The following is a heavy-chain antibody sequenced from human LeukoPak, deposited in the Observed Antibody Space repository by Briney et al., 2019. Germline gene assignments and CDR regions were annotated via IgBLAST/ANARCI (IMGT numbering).Heavy chain of an antibody. Sequence: PGGSLRLSCAASGFTFSSYAMHWVRQAPGKGLEWVAVISYDGSNKYYADSVKGRFTISRDNSKNTLYQQMNSLRAEDTAVYYCARESVLGHFDYWGQGTLVTVSS. D-gene: IGHD2-8*01. V-gene: IGHV3-30*04. CDR1: GFTFSSYA. CDR3: ARESVLGHFDY. J-gene: IGHJ4*02. CDR2: ISYDGSNK.